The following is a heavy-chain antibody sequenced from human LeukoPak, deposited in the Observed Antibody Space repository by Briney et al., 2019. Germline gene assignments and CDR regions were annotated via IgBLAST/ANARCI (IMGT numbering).Heavy chain of an antibody. CDR2: INWSSKMV. J-gene: IGHJ4*02. D-gene: IGHD5-24*01. CDR1: GFDFGNYA. Sequence: PGGSPRLSCAASGFDFGNYAMHWVRQAPGKGLQWVSGINWSSKMVAYAASVKGRFTISRDNAKNSLYLQMNSLTSEDTAFYFCAKGSLEMATVDFEFWCQGTLVTVSS. CDR3: AKGSLEMATVDFEF. V-gene: IGHV3-9*01.